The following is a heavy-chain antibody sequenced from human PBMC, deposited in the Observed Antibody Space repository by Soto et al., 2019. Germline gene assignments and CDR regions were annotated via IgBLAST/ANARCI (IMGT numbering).Heavy chain of an antibody. CDR1: GFTFSSYW. J-gene: IGHJ4*02. V-gene: IGHV3-74*01. CDR3: ARESWGYSFVY. CDR2: INGDGRVT. Sequence: EVQLVESGGGLIQPGGSLRLSCAASGFTFSSYWMHWVRQPPGAGLVWVSRINGDGRVTYYADSVKGRFTISRDNAKKTVYLQMNSLRAEDTAVYYCARESWGYSFVYWGQGTLVAVSA. D-gene: IGHD5-18*01.